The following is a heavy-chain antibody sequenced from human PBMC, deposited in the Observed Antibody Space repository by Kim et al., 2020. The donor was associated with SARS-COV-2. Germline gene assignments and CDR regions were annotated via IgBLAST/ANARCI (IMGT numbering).Heavy chain of an antibody. D-gene: IGHD3-9*01. J-gene: IGHJ6*02. CDR2: IDPSDSYT. CDR3: ARNPVRYSSSNYYYYGMDV. CDR1: GYSFTSYW. Sequence: GESLKISCKGSGYSFTSYWISWVRQMPGKGLEWMGRIDPSDSYTNYSPSFQGHVTISADKSISTAYLQWSSLKASDTAMYYCARNPVRYSSSNYYYYGMDVWGQGTTVTVSS. V-gene: IGHV5-10-1*01.